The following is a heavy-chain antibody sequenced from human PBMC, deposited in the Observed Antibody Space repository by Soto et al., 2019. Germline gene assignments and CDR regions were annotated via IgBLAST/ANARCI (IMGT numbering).Heavy chain of an antibody. D-gene: IGHD5-12*01. Sequence: NPSETLSLTCTVSGGSVSSGSYYWTWIRQSPGKGLEWMGYILPSGSTDYNPSLKSRVTISVDASKNEFSLKLRSVTAADTAVYYCARQWIATAQYYFDYWGQGMLVPV. J-gene: IGHJ4*02. CDR3: ARQWIATAQYYFDY. CDR2: ILPSGST. CDR1: GGSVSSGSYY. V-gene: IGHV4-61*01.